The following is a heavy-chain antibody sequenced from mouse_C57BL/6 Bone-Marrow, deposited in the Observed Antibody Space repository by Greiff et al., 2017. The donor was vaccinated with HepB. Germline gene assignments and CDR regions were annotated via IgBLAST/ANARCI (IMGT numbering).Heavy chain of an antibody. CDR3: ARGGYGYDYYAMDY. J-gene: IGHJ4*01. D-gene: IGHD2-2*01. CDR1: GYSITSGYY. CDR2: ISYDGSN. V-gene: IGHV3-6*01. Sequence: EVQRVESGPGLVKPSQSLSLTCSVTGYSITSGYYWNWIRQFPGNKLEWMGYISYDGSNNYNPSLKNRISITRDTSKNQFFLKLNSVTTEDTATYYCARGGYGYDYYAMDYWGQGTSVTVSS.